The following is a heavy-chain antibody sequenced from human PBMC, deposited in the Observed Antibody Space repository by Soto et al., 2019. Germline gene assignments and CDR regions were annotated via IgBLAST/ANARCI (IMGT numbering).Heavy chain of an antibody. CDR1: GFTFSSYA. CDR2: ISGSGGST. V-gene: IGHV3-23*01. D-gene: IGHD6-19*01. J-gene: IGHJ6*02. CDR3: AKXAVAGTRFLYYYYGMDV. Sequence: PGGSLRLSCAASGFTFSSYAMSWVRQAPGKGLEWVSAISGSGGSTYYADSVKGRFTISRDNSKNTLYLQMNSLRAEDTAVYYCAKXAVAGTRFLYYYYGMDVWGQGTTVTVSS.